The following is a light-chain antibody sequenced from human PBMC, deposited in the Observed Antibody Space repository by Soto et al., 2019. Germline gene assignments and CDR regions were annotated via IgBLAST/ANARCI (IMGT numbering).Light chain of an antibody. CDR3: QQYNKWPPWT. CDR1: ESINNN. J-gene: IGKJ1*01. V-gene: IGKV3-15*01. CDR2: GVS. Sequence: EIVMTQSPATLSVSPGERATLSCRASESINNNLAWYQQKPGQAPRLLIYGVSTRATGIPARFSGSGSGTEFTLSISSLQSEDFAIYYCQQYNKWPPWTFGQGTKVEIK.